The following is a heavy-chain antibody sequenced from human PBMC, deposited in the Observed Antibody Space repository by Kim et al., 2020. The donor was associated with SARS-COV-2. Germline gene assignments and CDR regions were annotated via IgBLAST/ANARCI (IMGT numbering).Heavy chain of an antibody. CDR3: ATARVAAGGHYYYYGMEV. CDR2: IKSETDGGTT. V-gene: IGHV3-15*01. J-gene: IGHJ6*02. CDR1: GFTFNKAW. Sequence: GGSLRLSCAASGFTFNKAWMNWVRQAPGKGLEWVGLIKSETDGGTTDYAAPVKGRSTISRDDSQTTLFLQMNSLKTEDTAVYYCATARVAAGGHYYYYGMEVWGQGTTVTVSS. D-gene: IGHD6-13*01.